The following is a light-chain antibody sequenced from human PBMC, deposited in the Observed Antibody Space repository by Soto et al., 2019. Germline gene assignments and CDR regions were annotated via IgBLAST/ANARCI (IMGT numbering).Light chain of an antibody. CDR2: ATS. CDR1: QSISTY. Sequence: DIQMTQSPSSLSASVGDRVTITCRASQSISTYLIWYQQKPGKAPKLLIYATSSLQSGVPARFSGSGSATEFTLSISSLQPDDFATYYCQQYGTSSRTFGQGTKVDIK. CDR3: QQYGTSSRT. V-gene: IGKV1-39*01. J-gene: IGKJ1*01.